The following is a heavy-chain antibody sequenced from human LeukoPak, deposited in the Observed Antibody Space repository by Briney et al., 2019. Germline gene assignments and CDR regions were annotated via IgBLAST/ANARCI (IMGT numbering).Heavy chain of an antibody. CDR2: IHYTGST. J-gene: IGHJ6*02. D-gene: IGHD2-15*01. CDR3: AREGSAYGMDV. Sequence: SETLSLTCTVSGGSINNYYWSWIRQPPGKGLEWIGFIHYTGSTNYNPSLKSRVTISVDTSKNQFSLKLSSVTAADTAVYYCAREGSAYGMDVWGQGTTVTVSS. V-gene: IGHV4-59*13. CDR1: GGSINNYY.